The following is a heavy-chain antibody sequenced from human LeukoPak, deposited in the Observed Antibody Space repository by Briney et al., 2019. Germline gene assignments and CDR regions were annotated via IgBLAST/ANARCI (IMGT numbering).Heavy chain of an antibody. CDR2: IRSKTDGGTT. Sequence: GGSLRLSCAASGFTFSNAWMSWVRQAPGKGLEWVGRIRSKTDGGTTDYAAPVKGRFTISRDDSKNTLYLQMNSLKTEDTAVYYCTTVGVVVIAGYYYYMDVWGKGTTVTVSS. CDR1: GFTFSNAW. V-gene: IGHV3-15*01. CDR3: TTVGVVVIAGYYYYMDV. J-gene: IGHJ6*03. D-gene: IGHD2-21*01.